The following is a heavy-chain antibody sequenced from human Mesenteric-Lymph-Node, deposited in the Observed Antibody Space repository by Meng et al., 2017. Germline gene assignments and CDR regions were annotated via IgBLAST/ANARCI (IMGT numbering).Heavy chain of an antibody. D-gene: IGHD6-19*01. CDR2: ISWNSGSI. Sequence: SLKISCAASGFTFDDYAMHWVRQAPGKGLEWVSGISWNSGSIGYADSVKGRFTISRDNAKNSLYLQMNSLRAEDTALYYCAKDSSGTWGYYYYYGMDVWGQGTTVTVSS. J-gene: IGHJ6*02. CDR1: GFTFDDYA. CDR3: AKDSSGTWGYYYYYGMDV. V-gene: IGHV3-9*01.